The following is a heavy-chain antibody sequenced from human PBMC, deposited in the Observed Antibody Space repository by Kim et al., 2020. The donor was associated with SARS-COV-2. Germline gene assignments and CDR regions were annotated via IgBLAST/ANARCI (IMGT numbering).Heavy chain of an antibody. V-gene: IGHV3-33*01. D-gene: IGHD6-19*01. Sequence: GGSLRLSCAASGFTFSSYGMHWVRQAPGKGLEWVAVIWYDGSNKYYADSVKGRFTISRDNSKNTLYLQMNSLRAEDTAVYYCARDGGSGWHTYNWFDPWGQGTLVTVSS. CDR3: ARDGGSGWHTYNWFDP. J-gene: IGHJ5*02. CDR2: IWYDGSNK. CDR1: GFTFSSYG.